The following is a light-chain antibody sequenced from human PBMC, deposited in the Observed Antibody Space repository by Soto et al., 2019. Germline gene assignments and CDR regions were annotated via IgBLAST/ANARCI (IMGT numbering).Light chain of an antibody. Sequence: QAVVTHDPSLTVSQGRTVTLTCASSTGAVTSGYYPNWFQQKPGQTPRALIYSTSNKPSWTPARFSGTLLGGKAALTLSGVQPEDEAEYYCLLYFGAGVFGGGTQLTVL. CDR3: LLYFGAGV. CDR2: STS. V-gene: IGLV7-43*01. J-gene: IGLJ3*02. CDR1: TGAVTSGYY.